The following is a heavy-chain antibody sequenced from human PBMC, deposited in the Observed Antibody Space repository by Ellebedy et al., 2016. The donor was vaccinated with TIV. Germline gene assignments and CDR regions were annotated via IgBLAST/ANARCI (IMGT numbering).Heavy chain of an antibody. CDR1: GFTFSSYA. CDR3: ARAPNAYYYDSSGYGKYYYYYMDV. CDR2: ISYDGSNK. Sequence: GESLKISCAASGFTFSSYAMHWVRQAPGKGLEWVAVISYDGSNKYYADSVKGRFTISRDNSKNTLYLQMNSLRAEDTAVYYCARAPNAYYYDSSGYGKYYYYYMDVWGKGTTVTVSS. J-gene: IGHJ6*03. V-gene: IGHV3-30-3*01. D-gene: IGHD3-22*01.